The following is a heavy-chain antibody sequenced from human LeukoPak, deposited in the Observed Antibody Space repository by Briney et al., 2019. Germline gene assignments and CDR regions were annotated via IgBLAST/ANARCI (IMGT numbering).Heavy chain of an antibody. J-gene: IGHJ2*01. D-gene: IGHD1-26*01. V-gene: IGHV3-23*01. CDR3: AKALSGPGWYFDL. CDR2: ISDSGGRT. Sequence: GGSLTLACAPAGFTLSSYSMGWVRQAPGGWLEWVSDISDSGGRTYSAHSVKGRFTISRANSKNTLYLQLNSHRAEDPAVYYCAKALSGPGWYFDLWGRGTLVTVSS. CDR1: GFTLSSYS.